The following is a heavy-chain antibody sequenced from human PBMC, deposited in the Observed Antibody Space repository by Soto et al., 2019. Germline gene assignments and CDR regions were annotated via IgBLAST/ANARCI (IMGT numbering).Heavy chain of an antibody. CDR2: ISGGSPKE. D-gene: IGHD6-6*01. CDR3: AREVGTGSSYYYYYGMDV. J-gene: IGHJ6*02. V-gene: IGHV3-23*01. Sequence: GGSLRLSCEASGFPFDNYAMSWVRQAPGKGLEWVSAISGGSPKEFYAESVKGRFTISRDNSKNTLFLEMNSLRAEDTAVYYCAREVGTGSSYYYYYGMDVWGQGTTVTVSS. CDR1: GFPFDNYA.